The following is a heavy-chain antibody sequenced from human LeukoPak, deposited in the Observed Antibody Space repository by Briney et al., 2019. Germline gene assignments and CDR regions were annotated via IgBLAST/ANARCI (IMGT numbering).Heavy chain of an antibody. Sequence: SQTLSLTCAISGDSVSSNSVAWHWIRQCPSRGLEWMGRIYYRSKWHNDYAVSVRSRVTINPDTSENRFSLQLNSVTPDDTAVYYCARGGVTTVTLDYWGQGTLVTVSS. CDR2: IYYRSKWHN. CDR3: ARGGVTTVTLDY. D-gene: IGHD4-17*01. V-gene: IGHV6-1*01. CDR1: GDSVSSNSVA. J-gene: IGHJ4*02.